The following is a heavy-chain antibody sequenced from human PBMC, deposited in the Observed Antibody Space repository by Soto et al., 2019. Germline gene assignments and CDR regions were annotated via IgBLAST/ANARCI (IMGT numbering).Heavy chain of an antibody. V-gene: IGHV1-69*15. CDR3: XXXXXXXXXXXXXFDP. Sequence: QVQLVQSGAEVKKPGSSVKVSCKASGGTFSNYAITWVRQAPGQGLEWLGRIIPIFGSANYAQKFQGRVTITADEXXXXXXXXXXXXXXXXXXXXXXXXXXXXXXXXXXXFDPWGQGTLVTVSS. J-gene: IGHJ5*02. CDR2: IIPIFGSA. CDR1: GGTFSNYA.